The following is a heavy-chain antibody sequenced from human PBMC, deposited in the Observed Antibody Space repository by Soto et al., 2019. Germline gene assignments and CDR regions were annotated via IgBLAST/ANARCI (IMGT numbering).Heavy chain of an antibody. J-gene: IGHJ6*02. CDR2: INAYNGDT. CDR3: ARDEYGGDSGYAMDV. V-gene: IGHV1-18*01. CDR1: GYTFSRYG. D-gene: IGHD2-21*02. Sequence: QVQLVQSGAEVKKPGASVKVSCKASGYTFSRYGISWVRQAPGQGLEWMGWINAYNGDTNYAQKVQGRVTMTTDTSTSTAYMELRRLRSDDTAVYYCARDEYGGDSGYAMDVWGQGTTVTVSS.